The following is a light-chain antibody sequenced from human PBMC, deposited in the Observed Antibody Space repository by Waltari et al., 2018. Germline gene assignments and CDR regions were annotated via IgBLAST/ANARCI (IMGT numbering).Light chain of an antibody. CDR2: GAS. CDR1: ESVSRA. V-gene: IGKV3-20*01. J-gene: IGKJ1*01. Sequence: EIVLTQSPGTLSLSVGERATVSCRASESVSRALAWYQQKPGQAPRLLIYGASTRATGIPDRFSGSGSGTDFSLTISRLEPDDFAVYYCQHYLRLPVTFGQGTKVEI. CDR3: QHYLRLPVT.